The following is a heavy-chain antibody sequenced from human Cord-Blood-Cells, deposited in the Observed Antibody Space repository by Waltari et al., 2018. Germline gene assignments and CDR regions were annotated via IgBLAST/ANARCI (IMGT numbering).Heavy chain of an antibody. V-gene: IGHV4-39*07. D-gene: IGHD1-26*01. CDR3: ASQMYSGSYYYFDY. Sequence: QLQLQESGPGLVKPSETLSLTCTVSGGSISSSSYYWGWIRQPPGKGLEWIGSIYYSGGTYYNPARRSRVTISVDTSKNQFSLKLSSVTAADTAVYYCASQMYSGSYYYFDYWGQGTLVTVSS. J-gene: IGHJ4*02. CDR1: GGSISSSSYY. CDR2: IYYSGGT.